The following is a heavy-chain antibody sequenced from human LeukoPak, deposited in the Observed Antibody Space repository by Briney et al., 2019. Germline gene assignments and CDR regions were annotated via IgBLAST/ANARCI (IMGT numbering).Heavy chain of an antibody. CDR1: GFIFSSYS. Sequence: GGSLRLSCAASGFIFSSYSMNWGRQAPGKGLEWVSSISSSSSTMYYADSVKGRFTISRDNAKNSLYLQMNSLRAEDTAVYYCARDGWFGELSPYYFDCWGQGTLVTVSS. CDR2: ISSSSSTM. J-gene: IGHJ4*02. V-gene: IGHV3-48*01. CDR3: ARDGWFGELSPYYFDC. D-gene: IGHD3-10*01.